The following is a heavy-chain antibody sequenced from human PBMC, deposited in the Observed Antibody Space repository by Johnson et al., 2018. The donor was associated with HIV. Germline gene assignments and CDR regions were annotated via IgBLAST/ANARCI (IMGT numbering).Heavy chain of an antibody. CDR1: AFTFSNYA. D-gene: IGHD6-6*01. V-gene: IGHV3-NL1*01. CDR3: ARDRGYSSSSANAFDI. J-gene: IGHJ3*02. CDR2: IYSGGST. Sequence: QVLLVESGGGVVQPGRSLRLACAASAFTFSNYAMHWVRQAPGKGLEWVSVIYSGGSTYYADSVKGRFTISRDNSKNTLYLQMNSLRAEDTAVYYCARDRGYSSSSANAFDIWGQGTMVTVSS.